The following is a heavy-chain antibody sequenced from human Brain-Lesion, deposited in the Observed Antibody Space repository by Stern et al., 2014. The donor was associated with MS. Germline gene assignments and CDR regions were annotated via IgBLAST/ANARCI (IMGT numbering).Heavy chain of an antibody. CDR3: ARVPGGVFGGMDV. CDR1: GYTFTDYF. J-gene: IGHJ6*02. Sequence: VPLLQSGAEVKKPGASVKVSCKASGYTFTDYFMHWVRQAHGQGLEWLGWINPYSGDTKYAQKFQGWVTMTRDTSISTAYMELSSLRSDDTAVYYCARVPGGVFGGMDVWGQGTTVT. V-gene: IGHV1-2*04. CDR2: INPYSGDT. D-gene: IGHD4-23*01.